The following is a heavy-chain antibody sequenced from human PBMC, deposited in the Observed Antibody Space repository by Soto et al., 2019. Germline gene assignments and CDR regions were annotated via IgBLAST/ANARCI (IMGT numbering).Heavy chain of an antibody. V-gene: IGHV1-24*01. Sequence: ASVKVSCKGSGYTLTELSMHWVRQAPGKGLEWMGGYDPEDGETIYAQKFQGRVTMTEDTSTDTAYMELSSLTSADTAVYYCATVRGRENYSYCIDLWGQGTTVTVSS. CDR2: YDPEDGET. CDR3: ATVRGRENYSYCIDL. CDR1: GYTLTELS. J-gene: IGHJ6*02.